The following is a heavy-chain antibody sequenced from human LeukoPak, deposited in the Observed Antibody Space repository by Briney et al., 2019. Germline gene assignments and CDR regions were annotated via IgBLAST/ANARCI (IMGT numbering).Heavy chain of an antibody. CDR3: AGEPSTAMMPYCYYYYMDV. V-gene: IGHV4-4*07. D-gene: IGHD5-18*01. J-gene: IGHJ6*03. Sequence: PSETLSLTCTVSGGSISSYYWSWIRQPAGKGLEWIGRIYTSGSTNYNPSLKSRVTMSVDTSKNQFSLKLSSVTAADTAVYYCAGEPSTAMMPYCYYYYMDVWGKGTTVTVSS. CDR1: GGSISSYY. CDR2: IYTSGST.